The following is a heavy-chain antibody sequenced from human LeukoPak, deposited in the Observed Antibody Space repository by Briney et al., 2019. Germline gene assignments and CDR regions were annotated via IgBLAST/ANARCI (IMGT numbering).Heavy chain of an antibody. D-gene: IGHD6-13*01. CDR2: ISYDGSNI. CDR1: GFTFSTYA. Sequence: GGSLRLSCAASGFTFSTYAIHWVRQAPGKGLEWVAVISYDGSNIYYADSVKGRFTISRDNAKNSLYLQMNSLRAEDTAVYYCARGASWAGDYWGQGTLVTVSA. CDR3: ARGASWAGDY. V-gene: IGHV3-30-3*01. J-gene: IGHJ4*02.